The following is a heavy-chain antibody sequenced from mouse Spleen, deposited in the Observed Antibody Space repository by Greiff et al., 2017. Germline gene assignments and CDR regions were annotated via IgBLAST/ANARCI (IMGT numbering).Heavy chain of an antibody. CDR3: ARSTGTRPWFAY. CDR1: GYTFTSYW. V-gene: IGHV1-69*01. D-gene: IGHD4-1*01. J-gene: IGHJ3*01. CDR2: IDPSDSYT. Sequence: QVQLQQPGAELVMPGASVKLSCKASGYTFTSYWMHWVKQRPGQGLEWIGEIDPSDSYTNYNQKFKGKATLTVDKSSSTAYMQLSSLTSEDSAVYYCARSTGTRPWFAYWGQGTLVTVSA.